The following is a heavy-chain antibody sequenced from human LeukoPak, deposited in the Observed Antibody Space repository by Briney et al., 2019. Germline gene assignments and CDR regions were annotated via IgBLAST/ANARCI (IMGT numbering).Heavy chain of an antibody. CDR2: IHYSGST. Sequence: SETLSPTCTVSGGSISSSSYYWGWIRQPPGKGLEWIGSIHYSGSTNYNPSLKSRVTISVDTSKNQFSLKLSSVTAADTAVYYCARDARETTGIDYWGQGTLVTVSS. CDR3: ARDARETTGIDY. V-gene: IGHV4-39*07. CDR1: GGSISSSSYY. J-gene: IGHJ4*02. D-gene: IGHD4-17*01.